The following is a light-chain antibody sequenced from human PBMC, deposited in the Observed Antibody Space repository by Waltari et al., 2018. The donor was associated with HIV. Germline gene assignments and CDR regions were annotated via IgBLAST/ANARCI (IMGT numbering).Light chain of an antibody. CDR3: TSYTSSDTWV. J-gene: IGLJ3*02. V-gene: IGLV2-14*03. Sequence: QSALTQPASVSGSPGQSITISCTGTSSDVGNYNYVSWFQHPPDKAPTLILFDVNKRPSGVSSRFSGSKSGKTASLTISGLQPEDEGDYFCTSYTSSDTWVFGGGTKVTVL. CDR2: DVN. CDR1: SSDVGNYNY.